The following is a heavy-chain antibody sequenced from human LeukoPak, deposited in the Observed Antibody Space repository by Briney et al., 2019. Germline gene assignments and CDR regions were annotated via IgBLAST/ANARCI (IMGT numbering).Heavy chain of an antibody. CDR3: ARTHSPNYYGSGSYYIDY. J-gene: IGHJ4*02. Sequence: SETLSLTCTVSGGSISSGGYYWSWIRQHPGKGLEWIGYSYYSGSTYYNPSLKSRVTISVDTSKNQFSLKLSSVTAADTAVYYCARTHSPNYYGSGSYYIDYWGQGTLVTVSS. CDR2: SYYSGST. CDR1: GGSISSGGYY. D-gene: IGHD3-10*01. V-gene: IGHV4-31*03.